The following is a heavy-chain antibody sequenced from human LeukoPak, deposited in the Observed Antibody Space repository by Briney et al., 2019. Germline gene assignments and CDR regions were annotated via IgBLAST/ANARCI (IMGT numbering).Heavy chain of an antibody. Sequence: PSETLSLTCAVSGGSISSGGYSWSWIRQPPGKGLEWIGYIYHSGSTYYNPSLKSRVTISVDRSKNQFSLKLSFVTAADTAVYYCARVTCSGGSCYFDYWGQGTLITVSS. CDR3: ARVTCSGGSCYFDY. CDR2: IYHSGST. D-gene: IGHD2-15*01. J-gene: IGHJ4*02. CDR1: GGSISSGGYS. V-gene: IGHV4-30-2*01.